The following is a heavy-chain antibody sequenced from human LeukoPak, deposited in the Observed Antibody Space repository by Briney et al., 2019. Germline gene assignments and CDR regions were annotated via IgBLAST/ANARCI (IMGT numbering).Heavy chain of an antibody. Sequence: PSETLSLTCTVSGGSISSSSYYWGWIRQPPGKGLEWIGSIYYSGSTYYNPSLKSRVTISVDTSKNQFSLKLSSVTAADTAVYYCAGGPNDYDILTGPWADAFDIWGQGTMVTVSS. J-gene: IGHJ3*02. CDR1: GGSISSSSYY. CDR3: AGGPNDYDILTGPWADAFDI. V-gene: IGHV4-39*01. D-gene: IGHD3-9*01. CDR2: IYYSGST.